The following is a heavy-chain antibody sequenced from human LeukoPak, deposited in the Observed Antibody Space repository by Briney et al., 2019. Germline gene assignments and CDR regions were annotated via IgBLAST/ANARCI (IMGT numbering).Heavy chain of an antibody. D-gene: IGHD6-13*01. V-gene: IGHV3-11*01. CDR2: ISHNGETK. Sequence: GGSLTLSCAASGFTFSDHYMIWLRQAPGKGLEAISYISHNGETKYYADSVKGRLSISRDNAKSSLYLQMNSLRVEDTAVYYCARDRHGYFDYWGQGTLVTVSS. CDR1: GFTFSDHY. J-gene: IGHJ4*02. CDR3: ARDRHGYFDY.